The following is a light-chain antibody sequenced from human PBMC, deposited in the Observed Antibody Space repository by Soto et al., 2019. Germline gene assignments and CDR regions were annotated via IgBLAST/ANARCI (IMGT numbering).Light chain of an antibody. J-gene: IGKJ2*01. CDR1: QTVSNRD. Sequence: ESVLAQSPGTLSWSPGDRATLSCRASQTVSNRDLTWYQHKPGQAPRLLIYGASIRAIGIPDRFSGSRSGADFTLTITRLEPEDFAVYYCQQFDDSRPAFTFGQGTKLEI. V-gene: IGKV3-20*01. CDR2: GAS. CDR3: QQFDDSRPAFT.